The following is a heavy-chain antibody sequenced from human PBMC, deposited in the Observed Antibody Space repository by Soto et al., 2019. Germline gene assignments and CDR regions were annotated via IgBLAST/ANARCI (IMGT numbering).Heavy chain of an antibody. J-gene: IGHJ4*02. CDR3: AKEGGLSGSYYISSSYYFDY. Sequence: QVQLVESGGGVVQPGRSLRLSCVASGFTFSSYGMHWVRQAPGKGLEWVAIISYDGSNTYYADSVKGRFTISRDNSKNKLYLQMNSLRAEDTSVYYCAKEGGLSGSYYISSSYYFDYCGQGTLGTVSS. CDR1: GFTFSSYG. V-gene: IGHV3-30*18. CDR2: ISYDGSNT. D-gene: IGHD1-26*01.